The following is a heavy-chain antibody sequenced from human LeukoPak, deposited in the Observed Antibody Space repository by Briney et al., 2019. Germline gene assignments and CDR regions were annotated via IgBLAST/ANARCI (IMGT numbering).Heavy chain of an antibody. D-gene: IGHD3-10*01. CDR3: AREHKRNYYGSGNWFDP. CDR1: GGSISSSSYY. Sequence: SETLSLTCTVSGGSISSSSYYWGWIRQPPGKGLEWIGSIYYSGSTYYNPSLKSRVTISVDTSKNQFSLKLSSVTAADTAVYYCAREHKRNYYGSGNWFDPWGQGTLVTVSS. CDR2: IYYSGST. V-gene: IGHV4-39*02. J-gene: IGHJ5*02.